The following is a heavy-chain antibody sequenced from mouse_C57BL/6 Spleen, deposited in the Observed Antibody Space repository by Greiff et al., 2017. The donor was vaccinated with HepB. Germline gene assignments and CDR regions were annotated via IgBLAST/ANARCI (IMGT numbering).Heavy chain of an antibody. CDR1: GYTFTSYW. D-gene: IGHD1-1*01. CDR2: IYPGSGST. CDR3: ARRIGSSYNWYFDV. V-gene: IGHV1-55*01. J-gene: IGHJ1*03. Sequence: QVQLKQPGAELVKPGASVKMSCKASGYTFTSYWITWVKQRPGQGLEWIGDIYPGSGSTNYNEKFKSKATLTVDTSSSTAYMQLSSLTSEDSAVYYCARRIGSSYNWYFDVWGTGTTVTVSS.